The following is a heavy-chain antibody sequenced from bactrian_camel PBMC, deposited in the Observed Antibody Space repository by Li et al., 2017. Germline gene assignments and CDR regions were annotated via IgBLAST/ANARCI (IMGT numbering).Heavy chain of an antibody. CDR3: AADVGSMSGNCQPNY. J-gene: IGHJ4*01. Sequence: HVQLVESGGGSVQAGGSLTLSCTASGNRFSNFCMGWFHQAPGKEREGVASIYTGDGSTYYADSVKGRFTVSQDNAKNTVYLQMNSLKPDDTAMYYCAADVGSMSGNCQPNYWGQGTQVTVS. CDR2: IYTGDGST. D-gene: IGHD6*01. V-gene: IGHV3S1*01. CDR1: GNRFSNFC.